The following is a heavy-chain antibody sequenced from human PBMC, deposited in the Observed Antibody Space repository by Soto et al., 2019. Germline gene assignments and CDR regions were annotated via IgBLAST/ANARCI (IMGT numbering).Heavy chain of an antibody. CDR2: IIPIFGTA. J-gene: IGHJ6*02. Sequence: ASVKVSCKASGGTFRSYAISWVRQAPGQGLEWMGGIIPIFGTANYAQKFQGRVTITADESTSTAYMELSSLRSEDTAVYYCARYRPLAAPWYYYGMDVWGQGTTVTVSS. V-gene: IGHV1-69*13. CDR1: GGTFRSYA. D-gene: IGHD6-13*01. CDR3: ARYRPLAAPWYYYGMDV.